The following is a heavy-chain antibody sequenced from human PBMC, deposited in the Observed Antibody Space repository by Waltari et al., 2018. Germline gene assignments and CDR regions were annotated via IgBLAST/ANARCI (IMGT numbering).Heavy chain of an antibody. J-gene: IGHJ4*02. D-gene: IGHD4-17*01. V-gene: IGHV4-59*01. CDR3: ARSVTGTVTTPDY. CDR2: IYYSGST. CDR1: GGSISSYY. Sequence: QVQLQESGPGLVKPSETLSLTCTVSGGSISSYYWSRIRQPPGKGLEWIGYIYYSGSTNYNPSLKSRVTISVDTSKHQFSLKLSSVTAADTAVYYCARSVTGTVTTPDYWGQGTLVTVSS.